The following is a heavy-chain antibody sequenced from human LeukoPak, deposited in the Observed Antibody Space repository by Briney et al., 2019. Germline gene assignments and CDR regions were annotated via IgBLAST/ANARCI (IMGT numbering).Heavy chain of an antibody. D-gene: IGHD3-10*01. Sequence: PGGSLRLSCAASGFTFSSYSMNWVRQAPGKGLEWVSSISSSSSYIYYADSVKGRFTISRDNAKNSLYLQMNSLRAEDTAVYYCARLPRTRVRLADWAFDIWGQGTMVTVSS. CDR3: ARLPRTRVRLADWAFDI. CDR2: ISSSSSYI. J-gene: IGHJ3*02. V-gene: IGHV3-21*01. CDR1: GFTFSSYS.